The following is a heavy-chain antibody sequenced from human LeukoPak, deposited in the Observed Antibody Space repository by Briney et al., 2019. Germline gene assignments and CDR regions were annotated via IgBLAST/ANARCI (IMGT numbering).Heavy chain of an antibody. J-gene: IGHJ6*02. V-gene: IGHV1-18*01. CDR2: ISAYNGNT. CDR3: ARVVRGSNYYYGMDV. Sequence: ASVKVSCKASGYTFTSYDINWVRQATGQGLEWMGWISAYNGNTNYAQKLQGRVTMTTDTSTSTAYMELRSLRSEDTAVYYCARVVRGSNYYYGMDVWGQGTTVTVSS. CDR1: GYTFTSYD. D-gene: IGHD3-10*02.